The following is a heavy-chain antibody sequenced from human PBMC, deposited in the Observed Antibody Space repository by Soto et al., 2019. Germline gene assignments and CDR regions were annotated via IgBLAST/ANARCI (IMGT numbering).Heavy chain of an antibody. V-gene: IGHV2-5*02. J-gene: IGHJ4*02. Sequence: ESGPTLVNPTQTLTLTCTFSGLSLSSSGVGVGWIRQPPGKALEWLALIYWDDDKRYSPSLESRLTITKDTSKNQVLLTMTNMDPVDTATYYCAHTKGYCSSTSCQDAKGGFDYWGQGTLVTVSS. CDR3: AHTKGYCSSTSCQDAKGGFDY. CDR1: GLSLSSSGVG. D-gene: IGHD2-2*01. CDR2: IYWDDDK.